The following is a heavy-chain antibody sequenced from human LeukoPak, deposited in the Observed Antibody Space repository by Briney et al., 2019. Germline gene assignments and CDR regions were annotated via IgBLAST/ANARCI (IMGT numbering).Heavy chain of an antibody. CDR2: IYYSGNT. D-gene: IGHD4-23*01. Sequence: SETLSLTCTVSGGSISSSSYYWGWICQPPGKGLEWIGSIYYSGNTYYNPSLKSRVTISIDTSKNQFSLKLSSVTAADTAVYYCANSANYGGNSGYFDYWGQGTLVTVSS. CDR3: ANSANYGGNSGYFDY. J-gene: IGHJ4*02. CDR1: GGSISSSSYY. V-gene: IGHV4-39*01.